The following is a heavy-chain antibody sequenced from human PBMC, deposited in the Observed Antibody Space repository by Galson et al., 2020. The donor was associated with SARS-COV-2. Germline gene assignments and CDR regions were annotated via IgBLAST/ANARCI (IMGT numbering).Heavy chain of an antibody. CDR3: VRYNGGHYYFYMDV. D-gene: IGHD2-8*01. Sequence: GGSLRLSCAASGFTFRDYSMGWIRQAPGKGLEWISYISPSSSFIYYADSVKGRFTLSRDNAQNSLYLQLNSLRAEDTALYYCVRYNGGHYYFYMDVWGKGTAITVSS. V-gene: IGHV3-11*04. CDR2: ISPSSSFI. J-gene: IGHJ6*03. CDR1: GFTFRDYS.